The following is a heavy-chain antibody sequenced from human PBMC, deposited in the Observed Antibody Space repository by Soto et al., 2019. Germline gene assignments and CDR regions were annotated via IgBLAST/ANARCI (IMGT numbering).Heavy chain of an antibody. D-gene: IGHD3-16*01. V-gene: IGHV1-3*01. Sequence: QVQLVQSGSEVKKPGASVKLSCKASGYPFTGHALHWVRQAPGQSPEWVGWINGGNGNTKYSQKLQGRVTITRDTSANTAYMELIRVRSEDTAIYYCARDDGYGWFDPWGQGSLVTVSS. CDR3: ARDDGYGWFDP. CDR2: INGGNGNT. CDR1: GYPFTGHA. J-gene: IGHJ5*02.